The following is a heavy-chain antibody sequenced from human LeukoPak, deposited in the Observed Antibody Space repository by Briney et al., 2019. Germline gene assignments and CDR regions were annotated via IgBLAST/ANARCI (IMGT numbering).Heavy chain of an antibody. CDR1: GYTFTSYD. CDR3: ARALRQQLVKGRGARNYYYYMDV. D-gene: IGHD6-13*01. J-gene: IGHJ6*03. Sequence: ASVKVSCKASGYTFTSYDINWVRQATGQGLEWMGWTNPNSGNTGYAQKFQGRVTITRNTSISTAYMELSSLRSEDTAVYYCARALRQQLVKGRGARNYYYYMDVWGKGTTVTVSS. CDR2: TNPNSGNT. V-gene: IGHV1-8*03.